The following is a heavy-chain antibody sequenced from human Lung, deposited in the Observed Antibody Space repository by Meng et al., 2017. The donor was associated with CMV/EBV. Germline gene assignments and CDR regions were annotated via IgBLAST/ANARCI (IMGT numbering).Heavy chain of an antibody. CDR3: ARAPGAARSEYGMDV. CDR1: GFTFSSYS. J-gene: IGHJ6*02. D-gene: IGHD6-6*01. V-gene: IGHV3-21*01. Sequence: ETLSLXCAASGFTFSSYSMNWVRQAPGKGLEWVSFISSSSSYIYYGDSVKGRFTISRDNAKNSLYLQMNSLRAEDTAVYYCARAPGAARSEYGMDVWGQGTTVTVSS. CDR2: ISSSSSYI.